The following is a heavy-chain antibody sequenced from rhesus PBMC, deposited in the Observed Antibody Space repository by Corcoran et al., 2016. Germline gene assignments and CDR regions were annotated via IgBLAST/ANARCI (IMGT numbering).Heavy chain of an antibody. D-gene: IGHD2-15*01. CDR1: GVSISSGYYY. CDR2: ITYSGST. V-gene: IGHV4-122*02. J-gene: IGHJ4*01. CDR3: ARYERLLPFFDF. Sequence: QVQLQESGPGLVKSSETLSLTCGVSGVSISSGYYYWSRIRQPPGKGLEWIGYITYSGSTSYNPSLKSRVTISRDTSKNQFSLKLSSVTAADTAVYYCARYERLLPFFDFWGQGVLVTVSS.